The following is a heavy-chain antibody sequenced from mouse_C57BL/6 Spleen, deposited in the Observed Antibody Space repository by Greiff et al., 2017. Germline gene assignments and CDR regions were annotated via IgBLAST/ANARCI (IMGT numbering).Heavy chain of an antibody. CDR1: GFTFSDYG. Sequence: EVKVVESGGGLVKPGGSLKLSCAASGFTFSDYGMHWVRQAPEKGLEWVAYISSGSSTIYYADTVKGRFTISGDNAKNTLFLQMTSLRSEDTAMYYCARWWLLRRYFDYWGQGTTLTVSS. D-gene: IGHD2-3*01. CDR3: ARWWLLRRYFDY. V-gene: IGHV5-17*01. CDR2: ISSGSSTI. J-gene: IGHJ2*01.